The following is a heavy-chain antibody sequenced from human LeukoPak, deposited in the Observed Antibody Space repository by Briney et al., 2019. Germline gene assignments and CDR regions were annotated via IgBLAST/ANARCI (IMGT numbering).Heavy chain of an antibody. CDR1: GGSISSYY. CDR2: IYYSGST. V-gene: IGHV4-59*08. Sequence: SETLSLTCTVSGGSISSYYWSWIRQPPGKGLEWIGYIYYSGSTNYNPSLKSRVTISVDTSKNQFSLKLSSVTAADTAVYYCARRVVYGVAAQTPNDAFDIWGQGTMVTVSS. J-gene: IGHJ3*02. D-gene: IGHD2-15*01. CDR3: ARRVVYGVAAQTPNDAFDI.